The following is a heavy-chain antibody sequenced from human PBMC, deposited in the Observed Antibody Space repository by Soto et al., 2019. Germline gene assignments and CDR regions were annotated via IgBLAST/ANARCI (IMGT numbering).Heavy chain of an antibody. D-gene: IGHD4-17*01. J-gene: IGHJ5*02. V-gene: IGHV4-59*01. CDR1: GGSISSYY. CDR3: ARLDYGGAQGWFDP. CDR2: IYYSGST. Sequence: SETLSLTCTVSGGSISSYYWSWIRQPPGKGLEWIGYIYYSGSTNYNPSLKSRVTISVDTSKNQFSLKLSSVTAADTAVYYCARLDYGGAQGWFDPWGQGTLVTVPQ.